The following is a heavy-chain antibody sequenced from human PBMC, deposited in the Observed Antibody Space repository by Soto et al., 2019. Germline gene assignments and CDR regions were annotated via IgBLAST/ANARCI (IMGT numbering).Heavy chain of an antibody. CDR3: AKRRGAGGHFDY. Sequence: EVELLESGGGLVQPEGSLRLSCAASGFTFSTYAMGWVRQAPGKGLEWVSVVSSGGGTHYADSVKGRFTVSRDNSKNTLSLQMTSLRAEDTAVYYCAKRRGAGGHFDYWGKGALVPVSS. D-gene: IGHD2-15*01. CDR1: GFTFSTYA. J-gene: IGHJ4*02. V-gene: IGHV3-23*01. CDR2: VSSGGGT.